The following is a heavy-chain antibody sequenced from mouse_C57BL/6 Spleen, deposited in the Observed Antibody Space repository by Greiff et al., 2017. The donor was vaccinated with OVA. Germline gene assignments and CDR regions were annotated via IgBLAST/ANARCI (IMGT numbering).Heavy chain of an antibody. V-gene: IGHV1-9*01. CDR2: ILPGSGST. J-gene: IGHJ4*01. CDR3: ARGVGTVVATRYAMDY. Sequence: QVQLQQSGAELMKPGASVKLSCTATGYTFTGYWIEWVKQRPGHGLEWIGEILPGSGSTNYNEKFKGKATFTADTSSNTAYMQLSSLTTEDSAIXYCARGVGTVVATRYAMDYWGQGTSVTVSS. CDR1: GYTFTGYW. D-gene: IGHD1-1*01.